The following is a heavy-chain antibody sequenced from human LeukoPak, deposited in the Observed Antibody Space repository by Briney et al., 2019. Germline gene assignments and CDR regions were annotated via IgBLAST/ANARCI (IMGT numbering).Heavy chain of an antibody. Sequence: SETLSLTCTVSGGSISSSNYYWGWIRQPPGKGLEWIGEIYHTGSTNYNPSLKSRVTISVDKSRNQFSLKLTSVTAADTALYFCARDMGTAAAGQRYLHHWGQGTLVTVSS. CDR2: IYHTGST. CDR1: GGSISSSNYY. J-gene: IGHJ1*01. CDR3: ARDMGTAAAGQRYLHH. V-gene: IGHV4-39*07. D-gene: IGHD6-13*01.